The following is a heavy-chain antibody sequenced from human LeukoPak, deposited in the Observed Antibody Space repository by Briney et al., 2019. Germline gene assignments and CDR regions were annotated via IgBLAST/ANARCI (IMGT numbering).Heavy chain of an antibody. J-gene: IGHJ5*02. CDR2: INHSGST. CDR3: AGSIAARRGPYDP. V-gene: IGHV4-34*01. Sequence: SETLSLTCAVYGGSFSDYYWSWIRQPPGKGLEWIGEINHSGSTNYNPSLKSRVTISVDTSKNQFSLKLSSVTAADTAVYYCAGSIAARRGPYDPWGQGTLVTVSS. D-gene: IGHD6-6*01. CDR1: GGSFSDYY.